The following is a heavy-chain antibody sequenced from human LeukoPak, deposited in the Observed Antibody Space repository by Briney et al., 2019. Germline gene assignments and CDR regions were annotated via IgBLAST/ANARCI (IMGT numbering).Heavy chain of an antibody. V-gene: IGHV3-53*01. CDR2: IHSGGTT. D-gene: IGHD5-12*01. J-gene: IGHJ4*02. CDR3: ARDSDSGYGPFAS. CDR1: GFTVSNNY. Sequence: PGGSLRLSCAASGFTVSNNYMSWVRQAPGKGLEWVSVIHSGGTTNYADSVQGRSTISRDNSKTTVYLHMNSLRAEDTAVYYCARDSDSGYGPFASWGQRTLVTVSS.